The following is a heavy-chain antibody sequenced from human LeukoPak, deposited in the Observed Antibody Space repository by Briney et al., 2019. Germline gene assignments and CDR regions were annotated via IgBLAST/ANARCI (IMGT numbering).Heavy chain of an antibody. V-gene: IGHV1-24*01. Sequence: ASVKVSCKVSGYTLTELSMHWVRQAPGKGLEWMGGFDPEDGETIYAQKFQGRVTMTEDTSTDTAYMELSSLRSEDTAVYYCATDLRITMIKNDAFDIWGQGTMFTVSS. CDR1: GYTLTELS. CDR2: FDPEDGET. D-gene: IGHD3-22*01. CDR3: ATDLRITMIKNDAFDI. J-gene: IGHJ3*02.